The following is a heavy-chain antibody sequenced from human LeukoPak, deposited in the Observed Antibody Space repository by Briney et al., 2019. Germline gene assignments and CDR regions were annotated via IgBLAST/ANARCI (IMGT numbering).Heavy chain of an antibody. Sequence: SETLSLTCAVSGLSVRIPDNNWVWIRLPPGKGLEWIGTVSHTGTTYYNPSLQSRVTISVDKSRNQFSLKLSCVTAADTAVYYCATRERQVQRPPGDYWGQGTQVTVSS. CDR3: ATRERQVQRPPGDY. V-gene: IGHV4-39*01. CDR1: GLSVRIPDNN. CDR2: VSHTGTT. D-gene: IGHD1-26*01. J-gene: IGHJ4*02.